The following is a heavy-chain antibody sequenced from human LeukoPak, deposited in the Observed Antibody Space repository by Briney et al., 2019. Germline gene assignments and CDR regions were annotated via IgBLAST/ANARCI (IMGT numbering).Heavy chain of an antibody. CDR3: AKVGYYYDNVGQTYLHH. Sequence: SETLSLTCSVSGGSISSGLYYWHWIRQPAGKGLEWIGRIYTTGTTNYNPSLKSRATMSVDTSKNQFSLKLSSVTAADTAVYYCAKVGYYYDNVGQTYLHHWGLGTLVTVSS. CDR2: IYTTGTT. D-gene: IGHD3-22*01. J-gene: IGHJ1*01. CDR1: GGSISSGLYY. V-gene: IGHV4-61*02.